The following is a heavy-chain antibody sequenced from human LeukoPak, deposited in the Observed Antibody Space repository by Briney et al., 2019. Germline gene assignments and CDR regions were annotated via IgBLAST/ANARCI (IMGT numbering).Heavy chain of an antibody. CDR3: AKWSGNRPLYYFDY. CDR2: ISSSDGNSK. J-gene: IGHJ4*02. V-gene: IGHV3-30*18. CDR1: GFSFNSYG. D-gene: IGHD3-3*01. Sequence: GMSLRLSCAASGFSFNSYGMHWVRQASGKGLEWVAAISSSDGNSKYYADSVKGRFTISRDNSKNTVYLQMNSLRADDTAVYYCAKWSGNRPLYYFDYWGQGTLVTVSS.